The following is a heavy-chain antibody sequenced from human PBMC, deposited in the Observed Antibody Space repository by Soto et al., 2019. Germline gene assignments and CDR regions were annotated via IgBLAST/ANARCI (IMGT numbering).Heavy chain of an antibody. CDR1: GFTFSSYD. J-gene: IGHJ5*02. CDR3: ARLPDGDNNWMDP. V-gene: IGHV3-48*01. CDR2: IGSRNGII. D-gene: IGHD4-17*01. Sequence: EIQLVETGGGLVQPGGSLRLSCAASGFTFSSYDMNWVRQAPGKGLEWVSYIGSRNGIIHYADSVKGRFIVSSDNAKDSLYLQMNSLRAEDTAVYYCARLPDGDNNWMDPWGQGTLVTVSP.